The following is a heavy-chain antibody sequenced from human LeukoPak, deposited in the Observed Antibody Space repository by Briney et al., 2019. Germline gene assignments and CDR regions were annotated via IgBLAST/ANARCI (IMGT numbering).Heavy chain of an antibody. CDR2: INRSGST. D-gene: IGHD5-18*01. CDR3: ARAKEYGYNYGPGFGFDP. CDR1: GGSVSGYY. Sequence: GALCLTCAVYGGSVSGYYWSWIRQPPGKGLEWVAEINRSGSTNYGPSLKSRVTISVDTSKKQISLKLSSVTAADTAVYYCARAKEYGYNYGPGFGFDPWGQGTLVTVSS. J-gene: IGHJ5*02. V-gene: IGHV4-34*01.